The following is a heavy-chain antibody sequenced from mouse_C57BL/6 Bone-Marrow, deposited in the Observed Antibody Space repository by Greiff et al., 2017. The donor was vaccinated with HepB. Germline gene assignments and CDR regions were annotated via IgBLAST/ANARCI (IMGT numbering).Heavy chain of an antibody. CDR2: INPYNGGT. D-gene: IGHD1-1*01. CDR1: GYTFTDYY. Sequence: EVQLVESGPVLVKPGASVKMSCKASGYTFTDYYMNWVKQSHGKSLEWIGVINPYNGGTSYNQKFKGKATLTVDKSSSTAYMELNSLTSEDSAVYYCARLPLYYGSSPGWFAYWGQGTLVTVSA. J-gene: IGHJ3*01. V-gene: IGHV1-19*01. CDR3: ARLPLYYGSSPGWFAY.